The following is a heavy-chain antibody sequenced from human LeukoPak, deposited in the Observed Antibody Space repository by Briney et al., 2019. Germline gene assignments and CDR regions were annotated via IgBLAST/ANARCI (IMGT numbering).Heavy chain of an antibody. V-gene: IGHV3-23*01. J-gene: IGHJ4*02. CDR3: AKILPMNENFDY. CDR2: ITDRGGIT. CDR1: GFTFSSYS. D-gene: IGHD1-1*01. Sequence: PGGSLRLSCAASGFTFSSYSMNWVRQAPGKGLEWVSTITDRGGITYYADSVKGHFTISRDNSKNTLYLQMNSLRAEDTAVYYCAKILPMNENFDYWGQGTLVTVSS.